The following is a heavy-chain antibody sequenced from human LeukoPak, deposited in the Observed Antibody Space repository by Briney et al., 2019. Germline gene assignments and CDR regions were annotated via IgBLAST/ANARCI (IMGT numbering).Heavy chain of an antibody. CDR2: IRYDGSNK. D-gene: IGHD5-12*01. V-gene: IGHV3-30*02. J-gene: IGHJ6*03. CDR1: GFTFSSYG. CDR3: AKGAKRWLRLKDYYYYMDV. Sequence: GGSLRLSCAASGFTFSSYGMHWVRQAPGKGLEWVAFIRYDGSNKYYADSVKGRFTISRDNSKNTLYLQMNSLRAEDTAVYYCAKGAKRWLRLKDYYYYMDVWGKGTTVTISS.